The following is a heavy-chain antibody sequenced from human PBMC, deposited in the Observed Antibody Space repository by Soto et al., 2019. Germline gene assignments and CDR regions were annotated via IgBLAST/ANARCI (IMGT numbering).Heavy chain of an antibody. J-gene: IGHJ6*03. V-gene: IGHV1-2*04. CDR2: XNPNSGGT. CDR1: GYTFTGYY. CDR3: XXXXXXXXXXXXXXYYYMDV. Sequence: QVQLVQSGAEVKKPGASVKVSCKASGYTFTGYYMHWVRQAPGQGLEWXXXXNPNSGGTNYAQKFQGWVTMTRDTSISTAYXXLXXXXXXXXXXXXXXXXXXXXXXXXXXXYYYMDVWGKGTTVTVSS.